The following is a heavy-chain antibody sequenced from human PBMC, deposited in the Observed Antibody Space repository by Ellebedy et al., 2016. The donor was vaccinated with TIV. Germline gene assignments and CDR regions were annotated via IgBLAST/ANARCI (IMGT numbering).Heavy chain of an antibody. J-gene: IGHJ6*02. CDR2: IDWDDDK. D-gene: IGHD6-13*01. Sequence: TLSLTCTVSGGSVSSGSYYWSWIRQPPGKALEWLARIDWDDDKYYSTSLKTRLTISKDTSKNQVVLTMTNMDPVDTATYYCARIAAAGTGGMDVWGQGTTVTVSS. CDR3: ARIAAAGTGGMDV. V-gene: IGHV2-70*11. CDR1: GGSVSSGSYY.